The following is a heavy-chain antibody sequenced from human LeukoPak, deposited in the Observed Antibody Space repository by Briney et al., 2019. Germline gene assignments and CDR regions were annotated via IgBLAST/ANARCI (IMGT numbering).Heavy chain of an antibody. CDR1: GGSFSGYY. J-gene: IGHJ4*02. Sequence: SETLSLTCAVYGGSFSGYYWSWIRQPPGKGLEWIGEIDHSGSTNYNPSLKSRVTISVDTSKNQFSLKLSSVTAADTAVYYCARFYMETYHYYDSSGYHEPFDYWGQGTLVTVSS. V-gene: IGHV4-34*01. CDR2: IDHSGST. CDR3: ARFYMETYHYYDSSGYHEPFDY. D-gene: IGHD3-22*01.